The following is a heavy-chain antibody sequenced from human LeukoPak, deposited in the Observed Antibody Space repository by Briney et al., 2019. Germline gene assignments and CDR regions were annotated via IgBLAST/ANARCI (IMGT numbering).Heavy chain of an antibody. CDR2: INWNGGST. J-gene: IGHJ4*02. Sequence: GGSLRLSCAASGFTFDDYGMSWVRQAPGKGLEWVSGINWNGGSTGYADSVKGRFTISRDNAKKSLDLQMNSLRAEDTALYYCARGHIDYAFDCWGQGTLVTVFS. D-gene: IGHD4-17*01. CDR1: GFTFDDYG. V-gene: IGHV3-20*04. CDR3: ARGHIDYAFDC.